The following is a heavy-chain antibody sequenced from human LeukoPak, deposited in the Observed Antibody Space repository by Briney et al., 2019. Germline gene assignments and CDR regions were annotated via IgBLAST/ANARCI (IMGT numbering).Heavy chain of an antibody. Sequence: PSETLSLTCAVYGGSFSGYYWSWIRQPPGKGLEWIGEINHSGSTNYNPSLKSRVTISVDTSKNQFSLKLSSVTAADTAVYYCARETPAVAGTWVPQYYYYYYYMDVWGKGTTVTVSS. V-gene: IGHV4-34*01. CDR3: ARETPAVAGTWVPQYYYYYYYMDV. CDR2: INHSGST. D-gene: IGHD6-19*01. J-gene: IGHJ6*03. CDR1: GGSFSGYY.